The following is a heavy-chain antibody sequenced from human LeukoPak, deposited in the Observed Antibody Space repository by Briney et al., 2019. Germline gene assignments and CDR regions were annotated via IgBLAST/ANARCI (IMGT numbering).Heavy chain of an antibody. D-gene: IGHD3-22*01. J-gene: IGHJ5*02. CDR3: AKGGPYYDTNGFKPP. Sequence: GGSLRLSCAASGLTFSSFAMRWVRQAPGKGLEWVSSVSGSGGATYYADSVKGRFTISRDNSKNTLFLQMSSLRVEDTAIYYCAKGGPYYDTNGFKPPWGKETRVAVSP. CDR2: VSGSGGAT. V-gene: IGHV3-23*01. CDR1: GLTFSSFA.